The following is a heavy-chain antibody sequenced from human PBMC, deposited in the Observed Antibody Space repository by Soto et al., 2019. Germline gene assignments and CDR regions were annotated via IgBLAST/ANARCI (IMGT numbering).Heavy chain of an antibody. CDR3: ARDGSGSIFDY. Sequence: PSETLSLTCTVSGGSISSGGYYWSWIRQHPGKGLEWIGYIYYSGSTYYNPSLKSRVTISVDTSKNQFSLKLSSVTAADTAVYYCARDGSGSIFDYWGQGTLVTVSS. CDR1: GGSISSGGYY. J-gene: IGHJ4*02. D-gene: IGHD3-3*01. CDR2: IYYSGST. V-gene: IGHV4-31*03.